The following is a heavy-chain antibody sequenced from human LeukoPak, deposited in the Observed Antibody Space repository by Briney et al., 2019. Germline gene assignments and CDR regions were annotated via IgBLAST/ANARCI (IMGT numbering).Heavy chain of an antibody. CDR1: GGSISNSNYY. CDR3: ARHGTYTSPYYGMDV. D-gene: IGHD2-2*02. Sequence: SETLSLTCTVSGGSISNSNYYWVWIRQPPGKGLEWFGSIYYTGTTYHNPSRNSQVTISVHTSKNHFSLKLSSVTAPDTAVYYCARHGTYTSPYYGMDVWGQGTTVIVSS. J-gene: IGHJ6*02. V-gene: IGHV4-39*01. CDR2: IYYTGTT.